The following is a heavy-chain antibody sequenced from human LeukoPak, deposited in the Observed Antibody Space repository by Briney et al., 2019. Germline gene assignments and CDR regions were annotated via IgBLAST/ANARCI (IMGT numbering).Heavy chain of an antibody. V-gene: IGHV4-31*03. Sequence: SQTLSLTCTVSGGSISSGTYPWNWFRQHPGEGLEWIGYIYYSGSTYYNPSLKSRVSISVDTSKNQFSLKLSSVTAADAAVYYCARGRGVWGQGTTVTVSS. J-gene: IGHJ6*02. CDR3: ARGRGV. CDR1: GGSISSGTYP. CDR2: IYYSGST.